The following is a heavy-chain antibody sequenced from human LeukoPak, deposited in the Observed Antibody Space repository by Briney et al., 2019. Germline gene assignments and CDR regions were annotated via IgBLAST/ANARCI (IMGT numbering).Heavy chain of an antibody. Sequence: GGSLRLSCAASGFTFSSYAMSWVRQAPGKGLEWVSVISGGGGSTYYADSVKGRFTISRDNSKNTLYLQMNSLRAEDTAVYFCAKRDSRYYFDYWGQGTLVTVSS. CDR2: ISGGGGST. CDR3: AKRDSRYYFDY. J-gene: IGHJ4*02. CDR1: GFTFSSYA. V-gene: IGHV3-23*01. D-gene: IGHD6-13*01.